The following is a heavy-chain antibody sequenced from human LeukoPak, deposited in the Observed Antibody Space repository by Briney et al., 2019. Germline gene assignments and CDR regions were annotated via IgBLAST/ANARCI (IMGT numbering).Heavy chain of an antibody. Sequence: GESLKISCKVSGYSFTSNWIAWVRQMPGKGLEWMGIISPGDSDTRYSPSFQDQVTISADKSISTAYLQWSSLKASDTAMYYCGRHRSSGYYDYWGQGTLVTVSS. V-gene: IGHV5-51*01. CDR2: ISPGDSDT. J-gene: IGHJ4*02. D-gene: IGHD3-22*01. CDR3: GRHRSSGYYDY. CDR1: GYSFTSNW.